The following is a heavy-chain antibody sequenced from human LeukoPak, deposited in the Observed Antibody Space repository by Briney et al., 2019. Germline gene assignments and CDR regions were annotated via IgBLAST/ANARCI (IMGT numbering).Heavy chain of an antibody. V-gene: IGHV3-23*01. Sequence: GGSLRLSCAASEFDFSTHAMTWVRQAPGKGLEWVSAIGNSDDDTYYADSVKGRFTISRDNSKNTLYLQMNSLRAEDTAVYHCAKKGRIGGTTFLDYWGQGTLVTVSS. J-gene: IGHJ4*02. D-gene: IGHD1-20*01. CDR1: EFDFSTHA. CDR2: IGNSDDDT. CDR3: AKKGRIGGTTFLDY.